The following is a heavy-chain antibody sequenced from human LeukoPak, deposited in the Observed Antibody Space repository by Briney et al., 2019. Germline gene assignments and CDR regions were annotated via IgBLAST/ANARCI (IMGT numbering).Heavy chain of an antibody. V-gene: IGHV4-39*07. CDR1: GGSISSSSYY. CDR3: ARGYSYGPSPFDY. J-gene: IGHJ4*02. D-gene: IGHD5-18*01. Sequence: SETLSLTCTVSGGSISSSSYYWGWIRQPPGKRLEWIGSIYYSGSTYYNPSLKSRVTISVDTSKNQFSLKLSSVTAADTAVYYCARGYSYGPSPFDYWGQGTLVTVSS. CDR2: IYYSGST.